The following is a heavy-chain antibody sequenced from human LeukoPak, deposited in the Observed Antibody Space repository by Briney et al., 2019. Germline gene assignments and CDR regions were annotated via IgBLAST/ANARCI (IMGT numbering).Heavy chain of an antibody. CDR3: AKGPFGGPLGNWFDP. Sequence: GGSLRLSCVASGFTFSRHAMSWVRQTAGEGLEWVSAIGVGSGSAYYAESVKGRFIVSRDNSKNTLYLQMNSLRVEDTAVYHCAKGPFGGPLGNWFDPWGQGTLVTVSS. D-gene: IGHD3-16*01. CDR2: IGVGSGSA. V-gene: IGHV3-23*01. J-gene: IGHJ5*02. CDR1: GFTFSRHA.